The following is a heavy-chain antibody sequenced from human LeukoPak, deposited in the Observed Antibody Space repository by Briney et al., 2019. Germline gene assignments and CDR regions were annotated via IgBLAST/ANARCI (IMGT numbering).Heavy chain of an antibody. CDR2: ISASGGST. CDR3: ARDSSGLSFDY. J-gene: IGHJ4*02. CDR1: GFTFSSYA. V-gene: IGHV3-23*01. D-gene: IGHD6-19*01. Sequence: GGSLRLSCAASGFTFSSYAMSWVRQAPGKGLEWVSSISASGGSTYYADSVKGRFTISRHNSKNTLYLQMNSLRADDTAVYYCARDSSGLSFDYWGQGTLVTVSS.